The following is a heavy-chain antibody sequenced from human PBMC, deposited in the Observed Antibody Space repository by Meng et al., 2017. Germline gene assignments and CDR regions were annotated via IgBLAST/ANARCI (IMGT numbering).Heavy chain of an antibody. CDR1: GGTFSSDA. CDR3: HSGWYQAGDDY. D-gene: IGHD6-19*01. Sequence: QVQLVRSGAEVRKLGSSVKVSCKASGGTFSSDAISWVRKAPGQGLEWMGGIIPIFCTANYAQKFQGRVTITADKSTSTAYMELSSLRSEDTAVYYCHSGWYQAGDDYWGQGTLVTVSS. V-gene: IGHV1-69*06. J-gene: IGHJ4*02. CDR2: IIPIFCTA.